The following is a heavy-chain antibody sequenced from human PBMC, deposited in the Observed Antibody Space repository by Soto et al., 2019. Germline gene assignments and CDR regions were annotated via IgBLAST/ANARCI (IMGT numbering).Heavy chain of an antibody. Sequence: SVKVSCKASGGTFSSYAISWVRQAPGQGLEWMGGIIPIFGTANYAQKFQGRVMITADESTSTAYMELSSLRSEDTAVYYCARAGYSSGWSPYYFDYWGQGTLVTVSS. CDR3: ARAGYSSGWSPYYFDY. V-gene: IGHV1-69*13. D-gene: IGHD6-19*01. CDR2: IIPIFGTA. J-gene: IGHJ4*02. CDR1: GGTFSSYA.